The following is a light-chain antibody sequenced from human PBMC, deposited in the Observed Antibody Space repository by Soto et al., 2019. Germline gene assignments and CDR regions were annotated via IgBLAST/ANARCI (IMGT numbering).Light chain of an antibody. CDR2: EVS. J-gene: IGLJ1*01. V-gene: IGLV2-8*01. CDR1: ISDVGGYNY. CDR3: SSYAGSNNFV. Sequence: QSPLNQPPSASGSPGQSVTISCTGTISDVGGYNYVSWYQQHPGKAPKLMIYEVSERPSGVPDRFSGSKSSNTASLTVSGLQAEDEADYYCSSYAGSNNFVFGTGTKVTVL.